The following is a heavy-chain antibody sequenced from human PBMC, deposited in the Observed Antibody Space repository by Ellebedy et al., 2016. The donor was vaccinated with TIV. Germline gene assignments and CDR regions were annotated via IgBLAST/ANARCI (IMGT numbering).Heavy chain of an antibody. V-gene: IGHV4-39*07. CDR3: ARGNWNDVYAIDS. CDR2: IYYSGST. CDR1: VDPMNSISYY. D-gene: IGHD1-1*01. J-gene: IGHJ4*02. Sequence: MPSETLSLTCTVSVDPMNSISYYWAWIRQAPGKGLEWIGNIYYSGSTYYNPSLKSRATLPVDTSKTQFSLRLNSVTAADTAVYFCARGNWNDVYAIDSWGQGTLVTVSS.